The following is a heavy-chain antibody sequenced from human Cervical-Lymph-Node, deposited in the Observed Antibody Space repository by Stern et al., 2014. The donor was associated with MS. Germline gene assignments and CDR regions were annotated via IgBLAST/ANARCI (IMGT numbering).Heavy chain of an antibody. CDR3: ARTTYCSGGSCYPDY. CDR1: GFSLSTSGMR. Sequence: QVTLKESGPALVKPTQTLTLTCTFSGFSLSTSGMRVNWIRQPPGKALEWLARIDWDDDKFYSTSLKTRLTISKDTSKNQVVLTMTNMDPVDTATYYCARTTYCSGGSCYPDYWGQGTVVTVSS. J-gene: IGHJ4*02. D-gene: IGHD2-15*01. CDR2: IDWDDDK. V-gene: IGHV2-70*04.